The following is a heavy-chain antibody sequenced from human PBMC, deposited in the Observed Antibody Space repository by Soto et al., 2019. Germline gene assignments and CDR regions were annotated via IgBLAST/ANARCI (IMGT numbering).Heavy chain of an antibody. D-gene: IGHD3-16*02. Sequence: EVQLLESGGGLVQPGGSLRLSCAASGFTFSSYGLSWVRQAPGKGLEWVSGISGSGGSTYSADSVKGRFTISRDNSKNTLYLQMNSLRAEDTAVYYCAKALGDMVTFGGVIIVTLGDYWGQGTLVTVTS. CDR2: ISGSGGST. V-gene: IGHV3-23*01. CDR1: GFTFSSYG. CDR3: AKALGDMVTFGGVIIVTLGDY. J-gene: IGHJ4*02.